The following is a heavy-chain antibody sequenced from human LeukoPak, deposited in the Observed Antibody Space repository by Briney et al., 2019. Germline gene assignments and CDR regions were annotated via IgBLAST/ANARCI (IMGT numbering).Heavy chain of an antibody. J-gene: IGHJ4*02. CDR3: ARADGGDIDY. CDR1: GFTFSTYS. Sequence: GGSLRLSCAASGFTFSTYSMNWVRQAPGKGLEWVSSISSSYNYTYYAESLKGRLTISRDNAKNALYLQMSRLRAEDTAVYYCARADGGDIDYWGQGTLVTVSS. V-gene: IGHV3-21*01. CDR2: ISSSYNYT. D-gene: IGHD2-21*02.